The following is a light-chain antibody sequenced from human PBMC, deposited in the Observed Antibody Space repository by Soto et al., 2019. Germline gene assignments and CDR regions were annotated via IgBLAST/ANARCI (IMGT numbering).Light chain of an antibody. V-gene: IGLV3-21*02. Sequence: SYELTQPPSVSVAPGQTARITCGGNNIGTKSVHWYQQRPGQAPVLVVYDDGDRPSGIPERFSGSNSGNTATLTISRVEAGDEADYYCQVWDSSTDHYVFGTGTKVTVL. CDR1: NIGTKS. J-gene: IGLJ1*01. CDR3: QVWDSSTDHYV. CDR2: DDG.